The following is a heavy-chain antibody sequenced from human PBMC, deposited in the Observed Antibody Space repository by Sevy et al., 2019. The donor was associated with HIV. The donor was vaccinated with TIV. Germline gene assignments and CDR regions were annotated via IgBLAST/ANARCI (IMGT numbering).Heavy chain of an antibody. V-gene: IGHV3-23*01. CDR3: VNWVEWSMIYFDV. CDR2: ISGSGHRT. D-gene: IGHD3-9*01. Sequence: GGSLRLSCVGSVFSFNDYAMTWARQAPGERLEWVSSISGSGHRTYYAASLKGRFTISRDNSKNTVFLQMNSLTAEDTAIYYCVNWVEWSMIYFDVWGQGTLVTVSS. J-gene: IGHJ4*02. CDR1: VFSFNDYA.